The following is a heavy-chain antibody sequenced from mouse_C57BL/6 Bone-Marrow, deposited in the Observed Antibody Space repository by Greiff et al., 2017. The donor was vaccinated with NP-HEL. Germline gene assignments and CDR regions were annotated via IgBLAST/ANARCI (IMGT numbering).Heavy chain of an antibody. Sequence: DVKLQESGTVLARPGASVKMSCKTSGYTFTSYWMHWVKQRPGQGLEWIGAIYPGNSDTSYNQKFKGKAKLTAVTSASTAYMELSSLTNEDSAVYYCTRVPYHYDYPYYFDYWGQGTTLTVSS. CDR1: GYTFTSYW. CDR3: TRVPYHYDYPYYFDY. J-gene: IGHJ2*01. CDR2: IYPGNSDT. D-gene: IGHD2-4*01. V-gene: IGHV1-5*01.